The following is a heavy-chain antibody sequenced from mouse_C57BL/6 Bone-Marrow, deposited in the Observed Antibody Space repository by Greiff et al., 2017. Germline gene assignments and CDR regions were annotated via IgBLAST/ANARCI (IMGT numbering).Heavy chain of an antibody. D-gene: IGHD1-1*01. Sequence: VQVVESGAELARPGASVKLSCKASGYTFTSYGISWVKQRTGQGLEWIGEIYPRSGNTYYNAKFKGKATLTADKSSSTAYMELRSLTSEDSAVYFCAREDWLLRSYFDYWGQGTTLTVSS. CDR3: AREDWLLRSYFDY. CDR1: GYTFTSYG. V-gene: IGHV1-81*01. CDR2: IYPRSGNT. J-gene: IGHJ2*01.